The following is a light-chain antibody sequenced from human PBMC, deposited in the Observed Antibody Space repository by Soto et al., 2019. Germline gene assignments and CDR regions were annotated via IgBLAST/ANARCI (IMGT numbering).Light chain of an antibody. CDR1: QTIISSL. V-gene: IGKV1-5*03. CDR2: KAY. CDR3: QHYNSYSEA. Sequence: QMTQSPFTLSGSVGDRITITCRASQTIISSLLAWYQQKPGKPPKLLIYKAYTLKSGVPSRFSGSGSGTEFTLTISSLQPDDFATYYCQHYNSYSEAFGQGTKVDIK. J-gene: IGKJ1*01.